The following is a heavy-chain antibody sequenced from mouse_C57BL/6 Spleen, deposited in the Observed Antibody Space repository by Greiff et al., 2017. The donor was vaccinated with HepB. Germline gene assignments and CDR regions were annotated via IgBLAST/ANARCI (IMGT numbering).Heavy chain of an antibody. J-gene: IGHJ2*01. Sequence: VQLQQSGPVLVKPGASVKMSCKASGYTFTDYYMNWVKQSPGKSLEWIGVINPYNGGTSYNQKFKGKATLTVDKSSSTAYMELNSLTSEDSAVYYCARGGYYDYDGDYFDYWGQGTTLTVSS. CDR2: INPYNGGT. CDR3: ARGGYYDYDGDYFDY. CDR1: GYTFTDYY. V-gene: IGHV1-19*01. D-gene: IGHD2-4*01.